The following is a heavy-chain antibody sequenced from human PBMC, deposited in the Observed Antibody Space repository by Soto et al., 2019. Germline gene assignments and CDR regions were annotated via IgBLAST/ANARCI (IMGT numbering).Heavy chain of an antibody. Sequence: GGSPKLSCATPGFPFYDYSLHLGRQAPGKGLEWVSGISWNSGSIGYADSVKGRFTISRDNAKNTLYLQMNSLRAEDTAVYYCAKDRVVGATNYFDYWGQGTLVTVSS. CDR2: ISWNSGSI. J-gene: IGHJ4*02. D-gene: IGHD1-26*01. CDR3: AKDRVVGATNYFDY. V-gene: IGHV3-9*01. CDR1: GFPFYDYS.